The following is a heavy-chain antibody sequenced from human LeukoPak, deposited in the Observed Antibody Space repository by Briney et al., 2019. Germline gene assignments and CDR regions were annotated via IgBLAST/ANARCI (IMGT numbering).Heavy chain of an antibody. CDR2: MSPNGDST. CDR3: ARAPIPQLPWGY. CDR1: GYPFTKFY. Sequence: ASVKVCCKASGYPFTKFYMHWVRQAPGHGLEWMGLMSPNGDSTLYSQKFQGRVTMTRDTSISTAYMELSRLRSDDTAVYYCARAPIPQLPWGYWGQGTLVTVSS. V-gene: IGHV1-2*06. J-gene: IGHJ4*02. D-gene: IGHD6-6*01.